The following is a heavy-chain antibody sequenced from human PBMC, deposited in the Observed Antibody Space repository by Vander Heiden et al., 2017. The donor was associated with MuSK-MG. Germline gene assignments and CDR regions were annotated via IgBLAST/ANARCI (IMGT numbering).Heavy chain of an antibody. CDR3: AREDSYGPPFDP. V-gene: IGHV4-61*02. CDR1: GGSISSGSYY. J-gene: IGHJ5*02. D-gene: IGHD5-18*01. CDR2: IYTSGST. Sequence: QVQLQESGPGLVKPSQTLSLTCTVSGGSISSGSYYWSWIRQPAGKGLEWIGRIYTSGSTNYNPSLKSRVTISVDTSKNQFSLKLSSVTAADTAVYYCAREDSYGPPFDPWGQGTLVTVSS.